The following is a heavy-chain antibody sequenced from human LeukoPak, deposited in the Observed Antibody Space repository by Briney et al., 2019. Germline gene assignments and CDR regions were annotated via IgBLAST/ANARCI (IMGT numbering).Heavy chain of an antibody. J-gene: IGHJ4*02. CDR3: TRGVVGNYGNFDC. Sequence: GGSLRLSCAASGFTLSSYWMHWVRQAPGKGLVWVSRINSGGTTTDYADSVKGRFTISRDNAQNTLYLQMNSLRDEDTAAYYCTRGVVGNYGNFDCWGQGTLVTVSS. CDR1: GFTLSSYW. D-gene: IGHD1-26*01. CDR2: INSGGTTT. V-gene: IGHV3-74*01.